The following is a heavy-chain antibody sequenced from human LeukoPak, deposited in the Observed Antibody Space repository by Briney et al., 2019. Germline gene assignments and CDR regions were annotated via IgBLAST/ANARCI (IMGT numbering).Heavy chain of an antibody. Sequence: SETLSLTCTVSGGSISSHYWSWVRQPAGKGLEWIGRIYASGNTNYNPSLKGRVTMTVDTSKNQFSLNLSSVTAADTAVYYCARGRGSSWYYFDSWGQGTLVTVSS. CDR3: ARGRGSSWYYFDS. D-gene: IGHD6-13*01. J-gene: IGHJ4*02. CDR1: GGSISSHY. CDR2: IYASGNT. V-gene: IGHV4-4*07.